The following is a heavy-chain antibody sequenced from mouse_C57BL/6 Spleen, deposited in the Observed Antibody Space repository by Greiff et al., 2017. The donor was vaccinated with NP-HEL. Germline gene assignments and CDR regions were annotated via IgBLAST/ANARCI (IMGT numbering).Heavy chain of an antibody. V-gene: IGHV5-6*01. CDR2: ISSGGSYT. CDR1: GFTFSSYG. Sequence: EVKLVESGGDLVKPGGSLTLSCAASGFTFSSYGMSWVRQTPDKRLEWVATISSGGSYTYYPDSVKGRFTISRDNAKNTRYLQMSSLKSEDTAMYYCARHGRGFDDWGKGTTLTVSS. J-gene: IGHJ2*01. CDR3: ARHGRGFDD. D-gene: IGHD1-1*02.